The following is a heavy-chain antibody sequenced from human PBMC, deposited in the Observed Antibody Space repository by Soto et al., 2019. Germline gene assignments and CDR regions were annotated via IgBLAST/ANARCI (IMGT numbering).Heavy chain of an antibody. J-gene: IGHJ5*02. Sequence: QVQLVQSGGEVKKPGASVKVSCKASGYTFTNYGISWVRQAPGQGLEWMGWINVYNGNTKYAQKVQGRVTMTTDTSKSTAYMELRSMRSDDTAVYYCARGVGSGSYYHPYNWFDPGGKGTLVTVSS. D-gene: IGHD3-10*01. V-gene: IGHV1-18*01. CDR1: GYTFTNYG. CDR3: ARGVGSGSYYHPYNWFDP. CDR2: INVYNGNT.